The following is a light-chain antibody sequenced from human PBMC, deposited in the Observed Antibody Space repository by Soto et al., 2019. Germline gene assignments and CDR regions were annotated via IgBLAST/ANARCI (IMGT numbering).Light chain of an antibody. CDR3: QQSYSTSWT. J-gene: IGKJ1*01. V-gene: IGKV1-39*01. Sequence: DIQMTQSPSSVSASVGDRITITCRTSQSFSNYLTWYQHKPGKAPKLLIYSATVLQSGVPSRFSGSGSGTDFTLTISSLQPEDFATYYCQQSYSTSWTFGQGTKVDIK. CDR2: SAT. CDR1: QSFSNY.